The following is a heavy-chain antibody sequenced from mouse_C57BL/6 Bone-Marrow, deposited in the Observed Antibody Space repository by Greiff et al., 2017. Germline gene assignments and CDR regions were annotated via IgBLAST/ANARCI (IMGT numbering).Heavy chain of an antibody. J-gene: IGHJ1*03. Sequence: VQLQQPGAELVKPGASVKLSCKASGYTFTSYWMHWVKQRPGQGLEWIGMIHPNSGSTNYNEKFKSKATLTVAKSSSTAYMQLSSLTSEDSAVYYCARRDYYGSLWYFDVWGTGTTVTVSS. V-gene: IGHV1-64*01. CDR1: GYTFTSYW. CDR2: IHPNSGST. D-gene: IGHD1-1*01. CDR3: ARRDYYGSLWYFDV.